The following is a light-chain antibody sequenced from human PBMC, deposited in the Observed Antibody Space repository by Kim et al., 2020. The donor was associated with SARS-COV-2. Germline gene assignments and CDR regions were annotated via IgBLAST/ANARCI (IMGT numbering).Light chain of an antibody. J-gene: IGLJ2*01. V-gene: IGLV3-19*01. CDR3: NSRDSSDYVV. Sequence: SSELTQDHAVSVALGQTVRITCQGDSLRSYYATWYQQKPGQAPKVVIYGKDNRPSGVPDRFSGSSSGNTAYLTITGTQAGDEADYYCNSRDSSDYVVFGGGTKVTVL. CDR2: GKD. CDR1: SLRSYY.